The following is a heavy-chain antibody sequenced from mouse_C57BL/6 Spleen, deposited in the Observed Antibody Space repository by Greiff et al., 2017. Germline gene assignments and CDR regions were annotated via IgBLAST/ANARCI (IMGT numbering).Heavy chain of an antibody. V-gene: IGHV14-3*01. Sequence: DVQLQESVAELVRPGASVKLSCTASGFNIKNTYMHWVKQRPEQGLEWIGRIDPANGNTKYAPKFPGKATITADPSSNTAYLQLSSLTSEDTAIYYCARGELLRPLTYYYAMDYWGQGTSVTVSS. CDR2: IDPANGNT. J-gene: IGHJ4*01. CDR3: ARGELLRPLTYYYAMDY. CDR1: GFNIKNTY. D-gene: IGHD1-2*01.